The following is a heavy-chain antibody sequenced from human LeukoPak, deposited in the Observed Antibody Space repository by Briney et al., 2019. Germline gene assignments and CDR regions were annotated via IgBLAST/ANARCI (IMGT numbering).Heavy chain of an antibody. J-gene: IGHJ4*02. CDR2: ISYDGSNK. D-gene: IGHD3-22*01. CDR1: GFTFSSYG. V-gene: IGHV3-30*18. Sequence: GGSLRLSCAAAGFTFSSYGMHWVRQAPGKGLEWVAVISYDGSNKYYADSVKGRFTISRDNSQNTLYLQMNSLRAEDTAVYYCAKGGDSSGYYFGYWGQGTLVTVSS. CDR3: AKGGDSSGYYFGY.